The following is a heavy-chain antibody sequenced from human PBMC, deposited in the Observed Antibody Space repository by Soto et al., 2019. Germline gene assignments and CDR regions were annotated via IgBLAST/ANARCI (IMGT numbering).Heavy chain of an antibody. CDR2: ISGSGGST. J-gene: IGHJ4*02. Sequence: LRLSCAASGFTFSSYAMSWVRQAPGKGLEWVSAISGSGGSTYYADSVKGRFTISRDNSKNTLYLQMNSLRAEDTAVYYCAKDFYDFWSGYAPNFDYWGQGTLVTVSS. CDR3: AKDFYDFWSGYAPNFDY. V-gene: IGHV3-23*01. D-gene: IGHD3-3*01. CDR1: GFTFSSYA.